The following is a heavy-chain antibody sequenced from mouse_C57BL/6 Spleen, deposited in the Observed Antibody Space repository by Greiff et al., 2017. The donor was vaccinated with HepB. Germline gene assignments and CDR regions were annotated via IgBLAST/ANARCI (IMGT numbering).Heavy chain of an antibody. Sequence: EVHLVESGGGLVQPGGSMKLSCAASGFTFSDAWMDWVRQSPEKGLEWVAEIRNKANNHATYYAESVKGRFTISRDDSKSSVYLQMNSLRAEDTGIYYCTRRGYYGSIFAYWGQGTLVTVSA. CDR2: IRNKANNHAT. CDR1: GFTFSDAW. CDR3: TRRGYYGSIFAY. J-gene: IGHJ3*01. D-gene: IGHD1-1*01. V-gene: IGHV6-6*01.